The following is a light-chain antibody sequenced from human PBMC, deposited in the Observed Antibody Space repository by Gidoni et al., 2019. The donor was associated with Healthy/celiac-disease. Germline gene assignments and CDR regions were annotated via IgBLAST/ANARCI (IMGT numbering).Light chain of an antibody. Sequence: EFVFTQSPGTLSLSPGDRATLSCRASQSVSSSYLAWYQQKPGQAPRLLIYGASSRATGIPDRFSDSGSGTDFTRTISRLEPEDFAVYYCQQYGSSPGTFXQXTKVEIK. CDR1: QSVSSSY. CDR3: QQYGSSPGT. J-gene: IGKJ1*01. CDR2: GAS. V-gene: IGKV3-20*01.